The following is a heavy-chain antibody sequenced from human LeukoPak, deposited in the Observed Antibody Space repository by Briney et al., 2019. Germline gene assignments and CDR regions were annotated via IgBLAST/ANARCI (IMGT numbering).Heavy chain of an antibody. J-gene: IGHJ4*02. CDR1: GFTFSSYG. D-gene: IGHD2-21*01. V-gene: IGHV3-23*01. Sequence: GGSLRLSCAASGFTFSSYGMSWVCQAPGKGLEWVSAISGSGDSAYYADSVKGRFTISRDNSKNTLYLQVNSLRGEDTAVYYCAKDFRIGYSAHFDYWGQGALVTVSS. CDR2: ISGSGDSA. CDR3: AKDFRIGYSAHFDY.